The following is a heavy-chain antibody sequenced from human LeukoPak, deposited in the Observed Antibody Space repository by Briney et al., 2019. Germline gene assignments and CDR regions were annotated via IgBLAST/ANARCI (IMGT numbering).Heavy chain of an antibody. V-gene: IGHV3-74*01. Sequence: GGSLRLSCAASGFTFSRYYMHWVRQAPGKGLVWVSRINSDGSGTTYADSVKGRFTISRDNSKNTLYLQMNSLRAEDTAVYYCARDQRGFSYSKYYFDYWGQGTLVTVSS. J-gene: IGHJ4*02. CDR1: GFTFSRYY. CDR2: INSDGSGT. CDR3: ARDQRGFSYSKYYFDY. D-gene: IGHD5-18*01.